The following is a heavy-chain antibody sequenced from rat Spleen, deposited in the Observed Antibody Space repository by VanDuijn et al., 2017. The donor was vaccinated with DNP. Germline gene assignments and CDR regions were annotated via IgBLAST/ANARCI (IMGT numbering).Heavy chain of an antibody. CDR1: GFNFNDYW. Sequence: EVKLVESGGGLVQPGRSLKLSCAASGFNFNDYWMGWVRQAPGKGLEWIGEINKDRSTINYIPSLKDKFTISRDNAQNTLYLKMNKLGSEETGIYYCAKGPNFGGWSDYFDYWGQGVMVTVSS. J-gene: IGHJ2*01. CDR3: AKGPNFGGWSDYFDY. CDR2: INKDRSTI. D-gene: IGHD1-11*01. V-gene: IGHV4-2*01.